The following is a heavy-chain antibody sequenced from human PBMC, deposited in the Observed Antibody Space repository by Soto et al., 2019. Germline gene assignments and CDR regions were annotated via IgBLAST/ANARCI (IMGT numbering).Heavy chain of an antibody. D-gene: IGHD2-15*01. CDR3: TTEMGYCSYGSCSSEPFDS. V-gene: IGHV3-15*01. CDR2: IKSKTDGGTT. Sequence: EVQLVESGGGLVQPGGSLRLSCAVSGFTFNNAWMSWLRQARGKGLEWVGRIKSKTDGGTTEYAAPVKGRFTISRDDSKNTLHLQMSSLKTEDTAVYYCTTEMGYCSYGSCSSEPFDSWGQGTLVTVSS. CDR1: GFTFNNAW. J-gene: IGHJ4*02.